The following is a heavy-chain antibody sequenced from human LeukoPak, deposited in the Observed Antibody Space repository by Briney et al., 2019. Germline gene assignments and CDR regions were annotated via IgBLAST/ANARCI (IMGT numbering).Heavy chain of an antibody. D-gene: IGHD3-9*01. Sequence: GESLKISCQVSGYSFANYWIGWVRQMPGKGLEWMGIIYPGDSNTKYSPSFQGQVTISADKSLSTAYLQWSSLKASDTAMYYCARPLTGSPWAFDYWGQGTLVTVSS. J-gene: IGHJ4*02. CDR2: IYPGDSNT. CDR1: GYSFANYW. V-gene: IGHV5-51*01. CDR3: ARPLTGSPWAFDY.